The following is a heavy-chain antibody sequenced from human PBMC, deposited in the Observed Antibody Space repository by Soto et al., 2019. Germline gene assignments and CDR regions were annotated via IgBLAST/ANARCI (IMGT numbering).Heavy chain of an antibody. CDR1: GGTFSRYA. V-gene: IGHV1-69*01. J-gene: IGHJ5*01. Sequence: QVQLVQSGAEVRKPGSSVKVSCKASGGTFSRYAINWVRQAPGQGLEWMGGIIPMFGTTNYAQKLKGRVTITADESTSTVYMELNTLRSEDAAVYYCARASIHGSSWYFWFDPWGQGTLVTVSS. D-gene: IGHD6-13*01. CDR2: IIPMFGTT. CDR3: ARASIHGSSWYFWFDP.